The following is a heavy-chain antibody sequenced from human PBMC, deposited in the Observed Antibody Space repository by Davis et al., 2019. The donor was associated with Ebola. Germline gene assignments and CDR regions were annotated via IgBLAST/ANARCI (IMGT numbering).Heavy chain of an antibody. V-gene: IGHV5-51*01. CDR3: ARPSSGYEASFDY. J-gene: IGHJ4*02. Sequence: GGSLRLSCKGSGYSFTTYWIGWVRQMPGKGLEWMGIIYPDDSDTSYSPSFQGQVTISADKSIRTAYLQWSSLKASDTAMYYCARPSSGYEASFDYWGQGTPVTVSS. D-gene: IGHD3-22*01. CDR1: GYSFTTYW. CDR2: IYPDDSDT.